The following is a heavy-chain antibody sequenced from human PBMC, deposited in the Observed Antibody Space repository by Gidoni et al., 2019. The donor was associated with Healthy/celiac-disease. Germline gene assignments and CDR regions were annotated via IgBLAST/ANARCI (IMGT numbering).Heavy chain of an antibody. Sequence: QVQLVQSGAEVKKPGASVKVSCKASGYTFTSYAMHWVRQAPGQRLEWMGWINAGNGNTKYSQKFQGRVTITRDTSASTAYMELSSLRSEDTAVYYCARGKYYYDSSGLSSDAFDIWGQGTMVTVSS. V-gene: IGHV1-3*01. J-gene: IGHJ3*02. D-gene: IGHD3-22*01. CDR3: ARGKYYYDSSGLSSDAFDI. CDR1: GYTFTSYA. CDR2: INAGNGNT.